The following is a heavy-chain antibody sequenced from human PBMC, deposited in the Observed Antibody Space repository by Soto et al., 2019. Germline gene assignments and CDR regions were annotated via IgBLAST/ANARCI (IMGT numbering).Heavy chain of an antibody. CDR3: TSWGYYYGSGSYWPLDY. J-gene: IGHJ4*02. CDR2: IRSKAYGGTT. CDR1: GFTFGDYA. D-gene: IGHD3-10*01. Sequence: SLRLSCTASGFTFGDYAMSWFRQAPGKGLEWVGFIRSKAYGGTTEYAASVKGRFTISRDDSKSIAYLQMNSLKTEDTAVYYCTSWGYYYGSGSYWPLDYWGQGTLVTVSS. V-gene: IGHV3-49*03.